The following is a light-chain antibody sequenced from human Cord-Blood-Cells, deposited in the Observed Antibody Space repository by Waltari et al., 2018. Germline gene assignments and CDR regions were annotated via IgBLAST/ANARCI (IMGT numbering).Light chain of an antibody. J-gene: IGKJ1*01. Sequence: DIVMTQSPDALAVSLGERATINCKSSQSVLYSSNNKNYLACYQQKPGQPPKLLIYWASTRKSGVPDRFSGSGSGTDFTLTISSLQAEDVAVYYCQQYYSTPTFGQGTKVEIK. CDR2: WAS. CDR3: QQYYSTPT. V-gene: IGKV4-1*01. CDR1: QSVLYSSNNKNY.